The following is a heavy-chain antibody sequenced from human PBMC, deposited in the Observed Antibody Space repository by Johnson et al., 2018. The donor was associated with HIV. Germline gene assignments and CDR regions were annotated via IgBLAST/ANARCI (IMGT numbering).Heavy chain of an antibody. Sequence: VQLVESGGGVVRPGRSLRLSCVVSGFTFSNYPMHWVRQAPGKGLEWVAVISYDGSNKYYADSVKGRFTISRDNAKNSLYLQMNSLRTEDTALYYCAKDMGRYSGSYGNYDAFDIWGQGTMVTVSS. CDR3: AKDMGRYSGSYGNYDAFDI. V-gene: IGHV3-30*04. CDR1: GFTFSNYP. CDR2: ISYDGSNK. J-gene: IGHJ3*02. D-gene: IGHD1-26*01.